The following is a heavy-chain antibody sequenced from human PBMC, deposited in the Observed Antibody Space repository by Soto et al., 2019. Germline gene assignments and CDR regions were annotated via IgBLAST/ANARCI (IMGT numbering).Heavy chain of an antibody. D-gene: IGHD2-15*01. J-gene: IGHJ4*02. Sequence: QLQLQESGPGLVKPSQTLSLTCTVSGVSISSGGHYWSWMRLIQGKGLEWVGYIQVSGDRFYNPSLEGRVSMSVATSMNQISLDLSSVTAVDTAEYYCLRDTAWCRPYLGQRTLVTVSS. V-gene: IGHV4-30-4*01. CDR3: LRDTAWCRPY. CDR2: IQVSGDR. CDR1: GVSISSGGHY.